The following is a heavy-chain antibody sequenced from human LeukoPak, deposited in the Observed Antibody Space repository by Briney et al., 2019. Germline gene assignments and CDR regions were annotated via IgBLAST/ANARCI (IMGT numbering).Heavy chain of an antibody. V-gene: IGHV3-53*01. J-gene: IGHJ6*03. Sequence: GESLRLSCGASGFTVSSYYMSWVRRAPGKGLEWISIIYGVSRTYYADSVKGRFAISRDKSQNTLYLQMNSLRAEDTAVYYCARLLHGTQRVFDDSNYDYMDVWGKGTSVTVSS. CDR1: GFTVSSYY. D-gene: IGHD3-16*01. CDR3: ARLLHGTQRVFDDSNYDYMDV. CDR2: IYGVSRT.